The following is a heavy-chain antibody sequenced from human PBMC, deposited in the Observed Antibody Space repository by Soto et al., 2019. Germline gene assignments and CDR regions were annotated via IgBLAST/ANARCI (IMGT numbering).Heavy chain of an antibody. CDR1: GGSISSGDYY. J-gene: IGHJ6*02. CDR3: VRQGFGPLHGLVDV. V-gene: IGHV4-30-4*01. Sequence: PSETLSLTCTVSGGSISSGDYYWSWIRQPPGKGLEWIGYIYHNGGISYNPSLRSRITITISIDTSTRRVSLRLSSVTAADTAVYYCVRQGFGPLHGLVDVWGQGTTVTVSS. D-gene: IGHD3-10*01. CDR2: IYHNGGI.